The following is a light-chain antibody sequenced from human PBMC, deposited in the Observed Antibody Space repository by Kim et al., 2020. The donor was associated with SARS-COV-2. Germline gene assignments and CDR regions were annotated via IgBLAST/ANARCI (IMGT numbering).Light chain of an antibody. CDR3: QTWVTGAPYV. J-gene: IGLJ1*01. CDR2: LESDGTY. Sequence: SVNLTCTLNSAHSSKAIAWYQQQSEKGPRFLMKLESDGTYRKGDGIPDRFSGSGTGAERYLTISSLQSEDEADYYCQTWVTGAPYVFGTGTKVTVL. CDR1: SAHSSKA. V-gene: IGLV4-69*01.